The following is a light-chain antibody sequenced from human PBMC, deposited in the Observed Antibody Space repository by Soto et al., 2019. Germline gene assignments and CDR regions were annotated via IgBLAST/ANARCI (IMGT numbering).Light chain of an antibody. V-gene: IGLV1-40*01. J-gene: IGLJ3*02. CDR3: AVWDDSLSGLV. Sequence: QTVVTQPPSVSGAPGQRVTISCTGSSSNIGAGYDVHWYQQLPGTAPKLLIYGNSNRPSGVPDRFSGSKSSTSASLAITGLQAEDEADYYCAVWDDSLSGLVFGGGTKLTVL. CDR2: GNS. CDR1: SSNIGAGYD.